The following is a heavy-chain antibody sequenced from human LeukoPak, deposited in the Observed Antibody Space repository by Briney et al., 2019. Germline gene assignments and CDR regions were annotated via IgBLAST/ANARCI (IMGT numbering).Heavy chain of an antibody. CDR1: GYTFTGYY. CDR2: INPSTGGT. CDR3: ARVGEYGSGSYLVY. V-gene: IGHV1-2*02. J-gene: IGHJ4*02. Sequence: ASVKVSCKASGYTFTGYYIHWVRQAPGQGLEWMGWINPSTGGTNYAQKFRGRVTMTRDTSISTAYMELSRLRSDDTAVYFCARVGEYGSGSYLVYWGQGTLVTVSS. D-gene: IGHD3-10*01.